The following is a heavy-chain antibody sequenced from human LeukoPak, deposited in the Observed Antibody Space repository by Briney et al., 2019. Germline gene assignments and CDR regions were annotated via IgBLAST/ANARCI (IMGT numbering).Heavy chain of an antibody. J-gene: IGHJ6*03. V-gene: IGHV1-8*03. D-gene: IGHD4-17*01. CDR2: MNPNSGNT. CDR1: GYTFTSYD. Sequence: GASVKVSCKASGYTFTSYDINWVRQATGQGLEWMGWMNPNSGNTGYAQKFQGRVTITRNTSISTAYMELSSLRSEDTAVYYCARARKGKRTTVTVYYYYYYYMDVWGKGTTVTVSS. CDR3: ARARKGKRTTVTVYYYYYYYMDV.